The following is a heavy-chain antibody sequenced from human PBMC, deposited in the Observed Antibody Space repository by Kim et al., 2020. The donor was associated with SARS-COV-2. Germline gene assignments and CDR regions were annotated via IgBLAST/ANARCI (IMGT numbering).Heavy chain of an antibody. CDR1: GFTFSSYS. Sequence: GGSLRLSCAASGFTFSSYSMNWVRQAPGKGLEWVSYISSSSSTIYYADSVKGRFTISRDNAKNSLYLQMNSLRAEDTAVYYCAGSSPGMDVWGQGTTVTVSS. J-gene: IGHJ6*02. D-gene: IGHD3-10*01. CDR3: AGSSPGMDV. V-gene: IGHV3-48*01. CDR2: ISSSSSTI.